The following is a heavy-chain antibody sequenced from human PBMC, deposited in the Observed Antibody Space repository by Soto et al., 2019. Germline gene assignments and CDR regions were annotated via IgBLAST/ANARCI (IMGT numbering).Heavy chain of an antibody. CDR3: ALSGGYCSSTSCRRSGYYYYYGMDV. J-gene: IGHJ6*02. Sequence: PSQTLSLTCAISGDSVSSNSAAWNWIRQSPSRGLEWLGRTYYRSKWYNDYAVSVKSRITINPDTSKNQFSLQLSSVTPEDTAVYYCALSGGYCSSTSCRRSGYYYYYGMDVWGQGTTVTVSS. D-gene: IGHD2-2*01. CDR1: GDSVSSNSAA. CDR2: TYYRSKWYN. V-gene: IGHV6-1*01.